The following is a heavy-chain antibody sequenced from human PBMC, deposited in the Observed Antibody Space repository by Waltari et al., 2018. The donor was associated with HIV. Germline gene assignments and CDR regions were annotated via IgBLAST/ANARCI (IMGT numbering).Heavy chain of an antibody. CDR3: ARGHYYDSSGYYPRWFDP. J-gene: IGHJ5*02. CDR2: IYTSGST. D-gene: IGHD3-22*01. Sequence: QVQLQDSGPGLVKPSQTLSLTCTVPAGYISSGSYYRSWIRQPAGKGLEWIGRIYTSGSTNYNPSLKSRVTISVDTSKNQFSLKLSSVTAADTAVYYCARGHYYDSSGYYPRWFDPWGQGTLVTVSS. CDR1: AGYISSGSYY. V-gene: IGHV4-61*02.